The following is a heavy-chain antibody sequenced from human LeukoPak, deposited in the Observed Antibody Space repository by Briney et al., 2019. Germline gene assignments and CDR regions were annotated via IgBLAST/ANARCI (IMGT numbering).Heavy chain of an antibody. Sequence: GESLKISCKGSGYSFTSYWIGWVRQMPGKGLEWMGIIYPGDSDTRYSPSFQGQVTISADKSISTAYLQWSSLKASDTAVYYCARFGYYDYVWERTNYFDYWGQGTLVTVSS. CDR2: IYPGDSDT. V-gene: IGHV5-51*01. J-gene: IGHJ4*02. D-gene: IGHD3-16*01. CDR3: ARFGYYDYVWERTNYFDY. CDR1: GYSFTSYW.